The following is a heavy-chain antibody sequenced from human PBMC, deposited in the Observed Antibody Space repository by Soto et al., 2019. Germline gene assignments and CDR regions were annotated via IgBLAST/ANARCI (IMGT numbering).Heavy chain of an antibody. CDR3: ARGGTVTTIKTHDSYYYMDV. CDR1: GGTFSSYT. V-gene: IGHV1-69*02. Sequence: QVQLVQSGAEVKKPGSSVKVSCKASGGTFSSYTISWVRQAPVQGLEWMGRIIPILGIANYAQKFQGRVTITADKSTSTAYMELSSLRSEDTAVYYCARGGTVTTIKTHDSYYYMDVWGKGTTVTVSS. CDR2: IIPILGIA. D-gene: IGHD4-17*01. J-gene: IGHJ6*03.